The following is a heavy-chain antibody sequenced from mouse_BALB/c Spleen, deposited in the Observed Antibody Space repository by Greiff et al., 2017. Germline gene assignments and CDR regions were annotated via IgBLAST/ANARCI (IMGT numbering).Heavy chain of an antibody. CDR3: ARLRLDTGYYFDY. CDR1: GFAFSSYD. V-gene: IGHV5-12-1*01. J-gene: IGHJ2*01. CDR2: ISSGGGST. Sequence: EVHLVESGGGLVKPGGSLKLSCAASGFAFSSYDMSWVRQTPEKRLEWVAYISSGGGSTYYPDTVKGRFTISRDNAKNTLYLQMSSLKSEDTAMYYCARLRLDTGYYFDYWGQGTTLTVSS.